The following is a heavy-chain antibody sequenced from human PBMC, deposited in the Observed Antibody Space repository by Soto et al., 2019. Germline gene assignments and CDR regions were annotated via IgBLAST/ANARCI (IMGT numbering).Heavy chain of an antibody. CDR3: ARDSLRYDILTGYYRSDAFDI. CDR2: ISAYNGNT. D-gene: IGHD3-9*01. CDR1: GYTFTSYG. Sequence: QVQLVQSGAEVKKPGASVKVSCKASGYTFTSYGISWVRQAPGQGLEWMGWISAYNGNTNYAQKLQGRVTMTTDTSTSTAYMELRSLRSDDTAVYYCARDSLRYDILTGYYRSDAFDIWGQGTMVTVSS. V-gene: IGHV1-18*01. J-gene: IGHJ3*02.